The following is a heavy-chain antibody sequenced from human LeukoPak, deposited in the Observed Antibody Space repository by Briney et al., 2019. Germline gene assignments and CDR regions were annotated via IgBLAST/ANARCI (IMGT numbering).Heavy chain of an antibody. CDR2: INIVGTTT. Sequence: GGSLRLSCAASGFTFSDYWMHWVRQAPGKGLVWVSGINIVGTTTSYADSVKGRFTISRDNTENSLYLQMNSLRVDDTAVYYCARARAPDYDESGYFYGNQRLRGAPYYFDFWGQGALVTVSS. CDR3: ARARAPDYDESGYFYGNQRLRGAPYYFDF. D-gene: IGHD3-22*01. V-gene: IGHV3-74*01. J-gene: IGHJ4*02. CDR1: GFTFSDYW.